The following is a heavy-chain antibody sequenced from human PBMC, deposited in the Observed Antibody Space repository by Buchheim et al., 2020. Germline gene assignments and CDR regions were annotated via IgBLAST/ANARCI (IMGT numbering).Heavy chain of an antibody. CDR2: INPSGGST. CDR3: ASLRYYDSSGYYYYYGMDV. J-gene: IGHJ6*02. CDR1: GYTFTSYY. D-gene: IGHD3-22*01. V-gene: IGHV1-46*01. Sequence: QVQLVQSGAEVKKPGASVKVSCKASGYTFTSYYMHWVRQAPGQGLEWMGIINPSGGSTSYAQKFQGRVTMTRDTSTRTGYMELSSLRSEDTAVYYCASLRYYDSSGYYYYYGMDVWGQGTT.